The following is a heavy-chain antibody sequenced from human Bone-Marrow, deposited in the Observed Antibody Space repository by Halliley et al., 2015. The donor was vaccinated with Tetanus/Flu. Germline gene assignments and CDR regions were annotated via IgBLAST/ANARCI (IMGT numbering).Heavy chain of an antibody. CDR3: ARRRSRGSASRWSDP. Sequence: QLVQSGADVKKPGESLKISCKGSGYSFATNWIGWVRQMPGKGLEWVGIIYPGDSDTAYSPSFQGHVTISADKSINAAYLQWSSLKASDTAMYYRARRRSRGSASRWSDPWGQGTQVTVSS. D-gene: IGHD6-6*01. J-gene: IGHJ5*02. V-gene: IGHV5-51*01. CDR2: IYPGDSDT. CDR1: GYSFATNW.